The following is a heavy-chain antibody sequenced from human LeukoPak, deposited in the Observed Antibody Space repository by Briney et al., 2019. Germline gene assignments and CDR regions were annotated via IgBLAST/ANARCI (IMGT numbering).Heavy chain of an antibody. Sequence: GGSLRLSCAASGFTFSSYAMSWVRQAPGKGLEWVSSISSSSSYIYYADSVKGRFTISRDNAKNSLYLQMNSLRAEDTAVYYCARVGPYCSSTSCYTGGFDPWGQGTLVTVSS. V-gene: IGHV3-21*01. CDR1: GFTFSSYA. J-gene: IGHJ5*02. CDR3: ARVGPYCSSTSCYTGGFDP. CDR2: ISSSSSYI. D-gene: IGHD2-2*02.